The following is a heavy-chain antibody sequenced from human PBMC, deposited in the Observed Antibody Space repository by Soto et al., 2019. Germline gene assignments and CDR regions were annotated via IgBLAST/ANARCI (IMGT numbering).Heavy chain of an antibody. CDR1: GGSISSGDYY. CDR2: VNHSGST. V-gene: IGHV4-30-4*01. D-gene: IGHD3-3*01. CDR3: ARGAGYYDFWSGYYNGFDY. Sequence: SETLSLTCTVSGGSISSGDYYWSWIRQPPGKGLEWIGEVNHSGSTNYNPSLKSRVTISVDTSKNQFSLKLSSVTAADTAVYYCARGAGYYDFWSGYYNGFDYWGQGTLVTVSS. J-gene: IGHJ4*02.